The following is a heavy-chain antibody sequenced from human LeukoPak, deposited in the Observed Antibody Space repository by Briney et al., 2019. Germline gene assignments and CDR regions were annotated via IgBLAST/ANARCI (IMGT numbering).Heavy chain of an antibody. Sequence: PGGSLRLSCAASGFTFSSYAMHWVRQAPGKGLEWVAVISYDGSNKYYADSVKGRFTISRDNSKNTLYLQMNSLRAEDTAVYYCARNLGPYSSTWYSEDYWGQGTLVTVSS. CDR3: ARNLGPYSSTWYSEDY. D-gene: IGHD6-13*01. J-gene: IGHJ4*02. V-gene: IGHV3-30*04. CDR2: ISYDGSNK. CDR1: GFTFSSYA.